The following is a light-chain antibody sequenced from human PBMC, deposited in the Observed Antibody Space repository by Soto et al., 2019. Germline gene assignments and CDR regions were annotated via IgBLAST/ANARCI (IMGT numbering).Light chain of an antibody. J-gene: IGKJ2*01. CDR3: MQARQPPYT. CDR1: QSLLHSNGYNY. CDR2: LGS. Sequence: DIVMTQSPLSLPVTPGEPASISCRSSQSLLHSNGYNYLDWYLQKPGQSPQLLIYLGSSRASGVPDRFSGSGSGTDFTRKISRVEAEDVGVYYCMQARQPPYTFGQGTTLEIK. V-gene: IGKV2-28*01.